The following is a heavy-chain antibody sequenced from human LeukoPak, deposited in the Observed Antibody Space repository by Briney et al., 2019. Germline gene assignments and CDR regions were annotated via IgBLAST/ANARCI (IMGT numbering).Heavy chain of an antibody. J-gene: IGHJ6*02. D-gene: IGHD5-18*01. Sequence: GGSLRFSCAASAFTFSDYYMTWLRQAPGKGLEWVSYISSSGSSISYADSVKGRFTISRDNAKHSLSLQMNSLRAEDTAVYYCARGYTDLGGDYAMDVWGQGTTVTVSS. CDR1: AFTFSDYY. CDR3: ARGYTDLGGDYAMDV. V-gene: IGHV3-11*01. CDR2: ISSSGSSI.